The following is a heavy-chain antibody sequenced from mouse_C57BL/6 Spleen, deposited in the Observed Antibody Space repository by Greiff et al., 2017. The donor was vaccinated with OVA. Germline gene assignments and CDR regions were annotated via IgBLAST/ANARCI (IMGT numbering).Heavy chain of an antibody. V-gene: IGHV1-52*01. CDR1: GYTFTSYW. CDR2: IDPSDSET. Sequence: VQLQQPGAELVRPGSSVKLSCKASGYTFTSYWMHWVKQRPIQGLEWIGNIDPSDSETHYNQQFKDKATLTVDKSSSTAYMQLSSLTSEDSAVYYCARDGSIPHYFDYWGQGTTLTVSS. D-gene: IGHD1-1*01. J-gene: IGHJ2*01. CDR3: ARDGSIPHYFDY.